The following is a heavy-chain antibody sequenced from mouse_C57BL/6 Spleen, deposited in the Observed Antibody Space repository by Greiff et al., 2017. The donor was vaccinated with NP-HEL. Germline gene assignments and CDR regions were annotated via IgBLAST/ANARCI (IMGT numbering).Heavy chain of an antibody. CDR2: IDPSDSYT. Sequence: QVQLQQPGTELVKPGASVKLSCKASGYTFTSYWMHWVKQRPGQGLEWIGEIDPSDSYTTYNQKFKGKSTLTVDKSSSTAYMMLSSLTAEDSAVYYCATGLRLVAMDYWGQGTSVTVSS. J-gene: IGHJ4*01. V-gene: IGHV1-69*01. CDR3: ATGLRLVAMDY. D-gene: IGHD1-1*01. CDR1: GYTFTSYW.